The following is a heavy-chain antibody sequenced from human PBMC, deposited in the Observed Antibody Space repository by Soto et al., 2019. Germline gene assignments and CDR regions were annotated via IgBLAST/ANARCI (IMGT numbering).Heavy chain of an antibody. CDR3: AKDLYYGSGSFNYYFDY. V-gene: IGHV3-23*01. CDR1: GFTFSSYA. D-gene: IGHD3-10*01. CDR2: ISGSGDTT. Sequence: GGSLRLSCAASGFTFSSYAMSWVRQAPGKGLECVSAISGSGDTTYYADSVKGHFTISRDKSKNTLFLQMNNLGAEDTAVYYCAKDLYYGSGSFNYYFDYWGQGTLVTVSS. J-gene: IGHJ4*02.